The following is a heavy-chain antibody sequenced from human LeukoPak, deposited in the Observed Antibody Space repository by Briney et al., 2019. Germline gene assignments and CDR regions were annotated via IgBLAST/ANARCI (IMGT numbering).Heavy chain of an antibody. CDR2: IYYSGST. J-gene: IGHJ4*02. CDR3: ARHASYEPFDY. V-gene: IGHV4-39*01. CDR1: GGSSNYY. Sequence: PSETLSLTCTVSGGSSNYYWGWIRQPPGKGLEWIGSIYYSGSTFYNPSLKSRVTISVDTSKNQFSLNLSSVTAADTAVYFCARHASYEPFDYWGQGTLVTVSS. D-gene: IGHD4/OR15-4a*01.